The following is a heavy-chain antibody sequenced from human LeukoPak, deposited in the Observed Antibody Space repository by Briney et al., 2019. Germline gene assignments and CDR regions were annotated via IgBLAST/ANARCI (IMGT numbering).Heavy chain of an antibody. V-gene: IGHV3-23*01. CDR3: VRGSVTYSGGYFQH. CDR2: ISGSGGST. J-gene: IGHJ1*01. CDR1: GFTFSSYA. D-gene: IGHD1-26*01. Sequence: GGSLRLSCAASGFTFSSYAMSWVRQAPGKGLEWVSAISGSGGSTYYADSVKGRFTISRDNSKNTLYLQMNALRAEDTAVYYCVRGSVTYSGGYFQHWGQGTLVTVSS.